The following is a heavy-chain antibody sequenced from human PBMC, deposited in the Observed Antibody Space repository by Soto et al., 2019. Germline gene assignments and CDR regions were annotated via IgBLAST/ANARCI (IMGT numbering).Heavy chain of an antibody. CDR3: ARENRLNYDFWSGIAFDI. V-gene: IGHV3-21*01. D-gene: IGHD3-3*01. J-gene: IGHJ3*02. CDR1: GFTFSSYS. CDR2: ISSSGSYI. Sequence: EVQLVESGGGLVKPGGSLRLSCAVSGFTFSSYSMNWVRQAPGKGLEWVSSISSSGSYIYYADSVKGRFTISRDNAKNSLYLQMNSLRAEDTAVYYCARENRLNYDFWSGIAFDIWGQGTMVTVSS.